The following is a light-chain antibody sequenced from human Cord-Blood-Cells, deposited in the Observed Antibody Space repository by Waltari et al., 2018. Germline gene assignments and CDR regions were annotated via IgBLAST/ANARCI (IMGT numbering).Light chain of an antibody. CDR1: NSNIGAGYD. CDR2: GNS. V-gene: IGLV1-40*01. J-gene: IGLJ1*01. Sequence: QSVLTQPPSVSGAPGQRVTISCTGCNSNIGAGYDVHWYQQLPGTAPKPLIYGNSNRPSGVPDRFSGSKSGTSASLAITGLQAEDEADYYCQSYDSSLSGYVFGTGTKVTVL. CDR3: QSYDSSLSGYV.